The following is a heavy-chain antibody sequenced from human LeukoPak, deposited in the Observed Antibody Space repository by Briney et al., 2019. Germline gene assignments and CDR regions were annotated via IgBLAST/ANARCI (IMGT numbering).Heavy chain of an antibody. V-gene: IGHV3-53*01. CDR3: AREVATGFSCFDY. Sequence: GGSLRLSCAASGFTFTSYSMNWVRQATGKGLEWVSLIYSGDSTYYADSVKGRFIISRDNSKNTLYLQMNSLRAEDTAVYYCAREVATGFSCFDYWGQGTLVTVSS. CDR2: IYSGDST. CDR1: GFTFTSYS. J-gene: IGHJ4*02. D-gene: IGHD2-21*02.